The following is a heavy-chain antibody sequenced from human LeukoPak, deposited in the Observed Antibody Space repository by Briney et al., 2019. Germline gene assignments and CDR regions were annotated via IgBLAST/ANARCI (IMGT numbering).Heavy chain of an antibody. CDR3: ARQQNTVRGMKIDY. V-gene: IGHV1-69*06. J-gene: IGHJ4*02. CDR1: GGSFTSYA. D-gene: IGHD3-10*01. Sequence: SVKVSCKASGGSFTSYAISWIRQAPGQGLEWVGGIIPLFDRTTYAPGFQGRVTITADKATSTAYMELSGLTSEDTAVYYCARQQNTVRGMKIDYWGQGTLVTVSS. CDR2: IIPLFDRT.